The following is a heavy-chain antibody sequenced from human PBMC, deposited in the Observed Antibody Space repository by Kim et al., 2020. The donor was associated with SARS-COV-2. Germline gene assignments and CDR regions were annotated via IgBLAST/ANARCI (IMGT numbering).Heavy chain of an antibody. J-gene: IGHJ4*02. D-gene: IGHD2-15*01. CDR3: ASGHCSGGSCPFDY. V-gene: IGHV4-59*09. Sequence: PSLKSRVTISVDTSKNQFSLKLSSVTAADTAVYYCASGHCSGGSCPFDYWGQGTLVTVSS.